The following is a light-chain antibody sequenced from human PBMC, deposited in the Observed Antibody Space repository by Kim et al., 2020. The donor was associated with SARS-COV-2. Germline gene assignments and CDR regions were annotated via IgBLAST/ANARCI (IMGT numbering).Light chain of an antibody. CDR3: QQANRFPLT. V-gene: IGKV1-12*01. CDR2: GAS. CDR1: QGIGYW. J-gene: IGKJ4*01. Sequence: DLQMTQSPSSVSASVGDRVTITCRASQGIGYWLAWYQQKAGKAPKLLIYGASNLQSGVPSRFSGSGSGTDFTLTISSLQPEDFATYYCQQANRFPLTFGGGTKVDIK.